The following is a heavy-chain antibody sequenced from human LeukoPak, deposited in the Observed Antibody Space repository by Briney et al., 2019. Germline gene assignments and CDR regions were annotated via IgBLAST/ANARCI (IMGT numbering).Heavy chain of an antibody. D-gene: IGHD6-25*01. V-gene: IGHV4-4*02. CDR1: GGSFSSTNW. Sequence: SETLSLTCGVSGGSFSSTNWWTCIRQPPGKGLEWIGEVHLDGRTNFNPSLKSRLTMSVDLSENHVSLKLTSVTAADTAVYYCAREGGFYRPLDYSGQGTLVTVSS. J-gene: IGHJ4*02. CDR2: VHLDGRT. CDR3: AREGGFYRPLDY.